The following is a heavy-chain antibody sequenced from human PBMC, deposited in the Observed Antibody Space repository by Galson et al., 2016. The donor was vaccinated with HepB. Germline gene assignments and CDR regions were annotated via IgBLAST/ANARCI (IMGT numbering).Heavy chain of an antibody. V-gene: IGHV3-48*01. CDR3: ARDQLWSGSYFDY. CDR2: ISSTSITT. CDR1: GFTFSDYS. J-gene: IGHJ4*02. Sequence: SLRLSCAASGFTFSDYSMSWVRQAPGKGLERLSYISSTSITTYYADSVKGRFTISRDNVKGLLYLQMNSLRAEDTGIYYCARDQLWSGSYFDYWGQGTQVTVSS. D-gene: IGHD3-3*01.